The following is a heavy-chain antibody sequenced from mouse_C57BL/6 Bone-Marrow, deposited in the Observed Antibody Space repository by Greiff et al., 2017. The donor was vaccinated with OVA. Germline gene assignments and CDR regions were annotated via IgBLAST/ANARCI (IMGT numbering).Heavy chain of an antibody. CDR1: GFTFSDYY. V-gene: IGHV5-12*01. Sequence: EVQLVESGGGLVQPGGSLKLSCAASGFTFSDYYMYWVRQTPEKRLEWVAYISNGGGSTYYPDTVKGRFTISRDNAKNTLYLQMSRLKSEDTAMYYCARADYDEGWAMDYWGQGTSVTVSS. CDR3: ARADYDEGWAMDY. J-gene: IGHJ4*01. CDR2: ISNGGGST. D-gene: IGHD2-4*01.